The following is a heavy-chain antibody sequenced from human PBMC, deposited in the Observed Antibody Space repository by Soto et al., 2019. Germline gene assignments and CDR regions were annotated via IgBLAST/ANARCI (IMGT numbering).Heavy chain of an antibody. D-gene: IGHD2-15*01. J-gene: IGHJ6*02. V-gene: IGHV3-43*01. CDR2: ISWDGGST. CDR1: GFTFDDYT. CDR3: LGLAPTYYYYGMDV. Sequence: PGGSLRLSCAASGFTFDDYTMHWVRQAPGKGLEWVSLISWDGGSTYYADSVKGRFTISRDNSKNSLYLQMNSLRTEDTALYYCLGLAPTYYYYGMDVWGQGTTVTVSS.